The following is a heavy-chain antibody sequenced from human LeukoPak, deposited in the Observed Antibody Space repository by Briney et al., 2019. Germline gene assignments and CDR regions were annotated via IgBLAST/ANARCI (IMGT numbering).Heavy chain of an antibody. Sequence: GGSLRLSCAASGFTFNNYWMSWVRRAPGKGLEWVANIKQDGSEKYYVDSVKGRFTISRDNAKNSLYLQMNSLRADDTAVYYCAKSSGSYWWIFDYWGQGTLVTVSS. CDR3: AKSSGSYWWIFDY. CDR2: IKQDGSEK. D-gene: IGHD1-26*01. V-gene: IGHV3-7*01. J-gene: IGHJ4*02. CDR1: GFTFNNYW.